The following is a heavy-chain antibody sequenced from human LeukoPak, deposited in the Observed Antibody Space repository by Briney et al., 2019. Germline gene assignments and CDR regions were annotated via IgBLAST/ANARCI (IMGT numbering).Heavy chain of an antibody. CDR2: ISGSGGST. CDR3: AKIGYYYDSSGYCDY. D-gene: IGHD3-22*01. Sequence: GGSLRLSCAASGFTFSSYAMSWVRQAPGKGLEWVSAISGSGGSTYYADSVKGRFTISRDNSKNTLYLQMNSLRAEDTAVYYCAKIGYYYDSSGYCDYWGQGTLVTVSS. V-gene: IGHV3-23*01. J-gene: IGHJ4*02. CDR1: GFTFSSYA.